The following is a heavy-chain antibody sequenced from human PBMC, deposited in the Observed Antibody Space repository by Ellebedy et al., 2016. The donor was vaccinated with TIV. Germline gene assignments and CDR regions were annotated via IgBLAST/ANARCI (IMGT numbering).Heavy chain of an antibody. CDR1: GVSISGGDYY. CDR3: ARALSSSWFHYYFYGMDL. J-gene: IGHJ6*02. V-gene: IGHV4-30-4*01. CDR2: ISHSGST. D-gene: IGHD6-13*01. Sequence: SETLSLTCTVSGVSISGGDYYWSWIRQSPGKGLEWIGYISHSGSTSYNPSLESRVTISISTSKKQFSLNLTSVSAADTAVYYCARALSSSWFHYYFYGMDLWGQGTTVTVSS.